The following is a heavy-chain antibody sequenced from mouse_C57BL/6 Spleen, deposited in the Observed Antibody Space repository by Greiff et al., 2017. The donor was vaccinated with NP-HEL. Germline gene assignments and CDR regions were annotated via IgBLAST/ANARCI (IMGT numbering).Heavy chain of an antibody. CDR1: GYTFTDYY. Sequence: EVQLQQSGPELVKPGASVKISCKASGYTFTDYYMNWVKQSHGKSLEWIGDINPNNGGTSYNQKFKGKATLTVDKSSSTAYMELRSLTSEDSAVYYCARREDYEDWYFDVWGTGTTVTVSS. J-gene: IGHJ1*03. CDR3: ARREDYEDWYFDV. D-gene: IGHD2-4*01. V-gene: IGHV1-26*01. CDR2: INPNNGGT.